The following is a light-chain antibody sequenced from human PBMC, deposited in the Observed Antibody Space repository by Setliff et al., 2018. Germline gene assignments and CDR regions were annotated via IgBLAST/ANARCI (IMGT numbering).Light chain of an antibody. Sequence: QSVLTQQPSASGTPGQRVTISCSGSSSNIGTNTVNWYQPLPGTAPKLLIYNNNQRPSGVPDRFSGSKSGTSASLAISGLQSEDEADYYCAAWDDSLNGYVFGTGTKGTVL. J-gene: IGLJ1*01. CDR1: SSNIGTNT. CDR2: NNN. CDR3: AAWDDSLNGYV. V-gene: IGLV1-44*01.